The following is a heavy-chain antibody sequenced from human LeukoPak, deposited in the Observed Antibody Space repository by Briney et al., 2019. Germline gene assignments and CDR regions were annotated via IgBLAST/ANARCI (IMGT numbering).Heavy chain of an antibody. D-gene: IGHD6-13*01. J-gene: IGHJ4*02. Sequence: SVEVSCKASGGTFSSYAISWVRQAPGQGLEWMGRIIPIFGTSNYAQKFQGRVTITADESASTAYMELSSLRSEDTAVYYCARDGGSSWYTSGYDYWGQGTLVTVSS. CDR1: GGTFSSYA. CDR2: IIPIFGTS. V-gene: IGHV1-69*13. CDR3: ARDGGSSWYTSGYDY.